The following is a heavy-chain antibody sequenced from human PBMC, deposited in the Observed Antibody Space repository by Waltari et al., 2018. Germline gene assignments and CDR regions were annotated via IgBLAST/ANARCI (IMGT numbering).Heavy chain of an antibody. Sequence: QFQLVQSGAEVKKPGASVKVSCAASGFTFSNYYVHWVRQAPGQGLEWMALFSPSGAGTRYAEKFQGRVTLTRDTSTSTVYMDLSSLRSEDTAVYYCATFVSGSFTFPDYWGQGTLVTVSS. D-gene: IGHD3-16*01. CDR1: GFTFSNYY. J-gene: IGHJ4*02. CDR3: ATFVSGSFTFPDY. CDR2: FSPSGAGT. V-gene: IGHV1-46*03.